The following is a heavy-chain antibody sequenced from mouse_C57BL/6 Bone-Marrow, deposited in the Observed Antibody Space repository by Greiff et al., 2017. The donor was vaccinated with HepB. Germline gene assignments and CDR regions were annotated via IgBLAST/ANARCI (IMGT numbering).Heavy chain of an antibody. D-gene: IGHD2-14*01. CDR2: ISYDGSN. Sequence: EVKLMESGPGLVKPSQSLSLTCSVTGYSITSGYYWNWIRQFPGNKLEWMGYISYDGSNNYNPSLKNRISITRDTSKNQFFLKLNSVTTEDTATYYCALMGTTWFAYWGQGTLVTVSA. V-gene: IGHV3-6*01. J-gene: IGHJ3*01. CDR1: GYSITSGYY. CDR3: ALMGTTWFAY.